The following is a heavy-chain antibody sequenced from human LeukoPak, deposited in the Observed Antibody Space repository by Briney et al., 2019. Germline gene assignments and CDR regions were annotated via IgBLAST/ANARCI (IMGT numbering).Heavy chain of an antibody. CDR2: MYYSGST. CDR3: ARERRGSNYYYYYMDV. J-gene: IGHJ6*03. Sequence: SETLSLTCTVSGGSISSSSYYWGWIRQPPGKGLEWIGSMYYSGSTYYNPSLKSRVTISVDTSKNQFSLKLSSGTAADTAVYYCARERRGSNYYYYYMDVWGKGTTVTVSS. V-gene: IGHV4-39*07. D-gene: IGHD3-10*01. CDR1: GGSISSSSYY.